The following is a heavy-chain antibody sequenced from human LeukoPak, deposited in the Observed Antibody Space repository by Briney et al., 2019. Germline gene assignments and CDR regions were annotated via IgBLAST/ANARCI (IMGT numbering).Heavy chain of an antibody. CDR3: ARDFPGHDAFDI. J-gene: IGHJ3*02. D-gene: IGHD7-27*01. Sequence: PGGSLRLSCAASGFSVSSTYMSWVRQAPGKGLEWVSVIYSGGNTYYADSVKGRFTISRDNSKNTLYHQMNSLRAEDTAIYYCARDFPGHDAFDIWGQGTMVTVSS. CDR2: IYSGGNT. CDR1: GFSVSSTY. V-gene: IGHV3-66*01.